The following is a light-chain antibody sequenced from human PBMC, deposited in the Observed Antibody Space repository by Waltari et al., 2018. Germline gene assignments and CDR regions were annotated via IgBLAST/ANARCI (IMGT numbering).Light chain of an antibody. J-gene: IGKJ3*01. V-gene: IGKV3-15*01. CDR1: QTVSRN. CDR2: GAS. Sequence: RVMTQSPATLSVPPGESAILSCRASQTVSRNLAWYQQKPGQAPRLLIYGASTRVTGTPARFSGRGSGTEFTLTISSLQSEDLAVYYCQQYDDWPPRFTFGPGTKVDFK. CDR3: QQYDDWPPRFT.